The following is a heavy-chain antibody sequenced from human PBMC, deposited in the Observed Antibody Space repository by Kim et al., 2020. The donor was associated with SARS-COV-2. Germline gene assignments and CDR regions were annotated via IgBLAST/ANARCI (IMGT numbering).Heavy chain of an antibody. CDR1: GFTFSNAW. J-gene: IGHJ6*02. CDR2: IKSKTDGGTT. V-gene: IGHV3-15*01. D-gene: IGHD2-15*01. Sequence: GGSLRLSCAASGFTFSNAWMSWVRQAPGKGLEWVGRIKSKTDGGTTDYAAPVKGRFTISRDDSKNTLYLQMNSLKTEDTAVYYCTTDCVFVGCSESYYYYYGMDVWGQGTTVTVSS. CDR3: TTDCVFVGCSESYYYYYGMDV.